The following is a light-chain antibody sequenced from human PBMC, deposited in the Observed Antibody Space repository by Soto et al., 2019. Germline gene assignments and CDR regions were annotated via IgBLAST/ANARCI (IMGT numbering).Light chain of an antibody. CDR3: LQYYNWPRT. Sequence: EIVMTQSPATLSVSPGERATLSCRASQSVSSNLAWYQQKPGQAPRLLIYGAATRATDIPARFSGSGSGTEFTLTISSLQSEDSAVYYCLQYYNWPRTFGQGTKVDIK. CDR1: QSVSSN. J-gene: IGKJ1*01. V-gene: IGKV3-15*01. CDR2: GAA.